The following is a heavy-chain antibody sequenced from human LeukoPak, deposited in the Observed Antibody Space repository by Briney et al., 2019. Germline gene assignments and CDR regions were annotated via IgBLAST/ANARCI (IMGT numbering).Heavy chain of an antibody. Sequence: PSETLSLTCAVYGGSFSGYYWSWIRQPPGKGLEWIGSIYYSGNTYYNPSLKSRVTISVDTSKNQFSLKLSSVTAADTAVYYCARRGYGDTPFDYWGQGTLVTVSS. CDR1: GGSFSGYY. V-gene: IGHV4-34*01. CDR3: ARRGYGDTPFDY. CDR2: IYYSGNT. J-gene: IGHJ4*02. D-gene: IGHD4-17*01.